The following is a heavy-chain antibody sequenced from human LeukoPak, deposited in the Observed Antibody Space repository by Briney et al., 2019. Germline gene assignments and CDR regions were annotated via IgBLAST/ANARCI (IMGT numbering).Heavy chain of an antibody. Sequence: ASVKVSCKASGYTFTDHYMHWVRQAPGQGLEWMGWINPNSGDIKYAQKFQGRVTMTRDTSISTAYMELSSLRSDDTAVYYCARLYPNIAVAGSGSCFDSWGQGTLVTVSS. CDR1: GYTFTDHY. J-gene: IGHJ4*02. CDR2: INPNSGDI. V-gene: IGHV1-2*02. D-gene: IGHD6-19*01. CDR3: ARLYPNIAVAGSGSCFDS.